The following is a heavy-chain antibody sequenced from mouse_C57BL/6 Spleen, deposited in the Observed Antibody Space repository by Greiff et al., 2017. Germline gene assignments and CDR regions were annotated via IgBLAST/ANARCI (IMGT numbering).Heavy chain of an antibody. J-gene: IGHJ4*01. D-gene: IGHD2-4*01. CDR2: IHPNSGST. Sequence: QVQLQQPGAELVKPGASVQLSCKASGYTFTSYWMHWVKQRPGQGLEWIGMIHPNSGSTNYNEKFKSKATLTVDKSSSTAYMQLSSLTSEDSAVYYCARWEDRSYYDYDVRYAMDYWGQGTSVTVSS. V-gene: IGHV1-64*01. CDR1: GYTFTSYW. CDR3: ARWEDRSYYDYDVRYAMDY.